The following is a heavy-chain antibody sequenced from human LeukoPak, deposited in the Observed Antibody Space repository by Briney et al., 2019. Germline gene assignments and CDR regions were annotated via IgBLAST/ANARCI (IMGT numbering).Heavy chain of an antibody. CDR2: ISSSGTDT. J-gene: IGHJ4*02. D-gene: IGHD6-13*01. Sequence: QTGRSVRLSCASSGFTFSSYEMNGVRQAPGKWLDGVSNISSSGTDTQYAHTVPRRLTTCSENAKNSPSLQMNSLRDEDTVVYYCARGASSRRSYLDSWGQGSLVTVSS. V-gene: IGHV3-48*03. CDR1: GFTFSSYE. CDR3: ARGASSRRSYLDS.